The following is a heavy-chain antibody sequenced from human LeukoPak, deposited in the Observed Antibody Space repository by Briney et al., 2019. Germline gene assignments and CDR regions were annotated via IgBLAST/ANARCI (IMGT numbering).Heavy chain of an antibody. V-gene: IGHV3-33*01. J-gene: IGHJ4*02. CDR1: GFTFSSYG. D-gene: IGHD4-17*01. Sequence: GGSLRLSCAASGFTFSSYGMHWVRQAPGKGLEWVAVIWYDGSNKYYADSVKGRFTISRDNSKNTLYLQMNSLRAEDTAVYYCARFPSLKSLDYGDYGWGQGTLVTVSS. CDR3: ARFPSLKSLDYGDYG. CDR2: IWYDGSNK.